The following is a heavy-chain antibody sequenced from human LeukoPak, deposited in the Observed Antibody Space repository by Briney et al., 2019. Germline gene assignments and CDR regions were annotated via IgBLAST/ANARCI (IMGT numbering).Heavy chain of an antibody. CDR1: GFTFSDYY. D-gene: IGHD6-13*01. V-gene: IGHV3-11*01. J-gene: IGHJ4*02. CDR2: ISSSGSTI. Sequence: PGGSLRLSCAASGFTFSDYYMSWIRQAPGKGLERVSYISSSGSTIYYADSVKGRFTISRDNAKNSLYLQMNSLRAEDTALYYCAKSYSSWIRDYFDYWGQGTLVTVSS. CDR3: AKSYSSWIRDYFDY.